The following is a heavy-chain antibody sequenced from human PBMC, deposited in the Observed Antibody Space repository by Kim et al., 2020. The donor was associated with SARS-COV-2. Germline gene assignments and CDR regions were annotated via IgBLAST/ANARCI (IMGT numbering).Heavy chain of an antibody. J-gene: IGHJ4*02. Sequence: YTADPVKGRFTIPRDNSKTTLYLQMNSLRAEDTAVYYCAKGRLLVNYFDYWGQGTLVTVSS. D-gene: IGHD1-26*01. V-gene: IGHV3-23*01. CDR3: AKGRLLVNYFDY.